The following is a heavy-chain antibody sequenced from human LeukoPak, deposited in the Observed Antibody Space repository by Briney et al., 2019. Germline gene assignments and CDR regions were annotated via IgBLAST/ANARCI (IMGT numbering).Heavy chain of an antibody. V-gene: IGHV3-23*01. Sequence: GSLRLSCAASGFTFSTYAMSWVRQAPGKGLEWVSGIIAGGGSTYYADSVKGRFTISRVDSKNTLYLQLNSLRADDTAIYYCAPSVVYDFWSGSNWGQGTLVTVSS. CDR2: IIAGGGST. J-gene: IGHJ4*02. CDR1: GFTFSTYA. D-gene: IGHD3-3*01. CDR3: APSVVYDFWSGSN.